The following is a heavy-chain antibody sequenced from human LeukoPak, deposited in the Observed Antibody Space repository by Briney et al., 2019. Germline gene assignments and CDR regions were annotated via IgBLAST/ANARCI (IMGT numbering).Heavy chain of an antibody. CDR1: GFTFSSYS. V-gene: IGHV3-48*04. CDR3: ARDNRQLVFDY. J-gene: IGHJ4*02. Sequence: GGSLRLSCAASGFTFSSYSMNWVRQAPRKGLEWVSYISSSGSTIYYADSVKGRFTISRDNAKNSLLLQMNSLRAEDTAVYYCARDNRQLVFDYWGQGTLVTVSS. D-gene: IGHD6-13*01. CDR2: ISSSGSTI.